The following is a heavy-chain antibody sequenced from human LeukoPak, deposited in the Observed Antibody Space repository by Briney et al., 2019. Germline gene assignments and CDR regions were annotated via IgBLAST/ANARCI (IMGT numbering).Heavy chain of an antibody. CDR3: ARGLDVDP. CDR2: ISYDGSNK. V-gene: IGHV3-30*03. CDR1: GFTFSSYG. Sequence: PGGSLRLSCAASGFTFSSYGMHWVRQAPGKGLEWVAVISYDGSNKYYADSVKGRFTISRDNSKNTLYLQMSSLRAEDTAVYYCARGLDVDPWGQGTLVTVSS. J-gene: IGHJ5*02. D-gene: IGHD1-1*01.